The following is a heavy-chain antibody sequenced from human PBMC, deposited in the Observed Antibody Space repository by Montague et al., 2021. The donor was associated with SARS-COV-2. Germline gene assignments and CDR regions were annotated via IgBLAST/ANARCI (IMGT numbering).Heavy chain of an antibody. V-gene: IGHV4-34*01. D-gene: IGHD3-10*01. CDR1: GGSFSGYY. J-gene: IGHJ5*02. CDR2: INHSGST. CDR3: ARLWDFYGSGSYKNSWFDP. Sequence: SETLSLTCAVYGGSFSGYYWSWIRQPPGKGLEWIGEINHSGSTNYNPSLKSRVTISVDTSKNQFSLKLSSVTAADTAVYYCARLWDFYGSGSYKNSWFDPWGQGTLVTVSS.